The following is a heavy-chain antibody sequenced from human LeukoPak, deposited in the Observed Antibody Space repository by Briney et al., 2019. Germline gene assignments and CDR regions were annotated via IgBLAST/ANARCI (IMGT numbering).Heavy chain of an antibody. J-gene: IGHJ4*02. Sequence: RAGGSLRLSCSASGFTFSSYAMHWVRQAPGKGLEYVSAISSNGGSTYYADSVKGRFTISRDNSKNTLYLQMSSLRAEDTAVYYCAKVGRRDHFDYWGQGTLVTVSS. CDR3: AKVGRRDHFDY. CDR1: GFTFSSYA. V-gene: IGHV3-64D*06. CDR2: ISSNGGST.